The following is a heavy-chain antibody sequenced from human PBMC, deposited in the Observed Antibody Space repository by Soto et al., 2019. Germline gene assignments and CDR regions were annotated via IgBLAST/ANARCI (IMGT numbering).Heavy chain of an antibody. J-gene: IGHJ4*02. V-gene: IGHV4-30-4*01. D-gene: IGHD3-22*01. CDR1: GGSINIGDYY. CDR3: ARYRYSDSLKEYYFDY. CDR2: LYYTGST. Sequence: SETLSLTCTVSGGSINIGDYYWSCIRQPPGKGLEWIGNLYYTGSTYYNPSLKSRVTISVDTSKKQFSLMVTSVTAADTAVYYCARYRYSDSLKEYYFDYWGQGTLVTVSS.